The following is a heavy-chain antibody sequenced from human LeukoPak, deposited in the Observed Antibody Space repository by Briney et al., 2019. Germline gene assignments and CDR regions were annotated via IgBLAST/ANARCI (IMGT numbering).Heavy chain of an antibody. CDR2: ISYDGSNK. V-gene: IGHV3-30-3*01. D-gene: IGHD3-22*01. CDR1: GFTFSYYT. CDR3: ARVLNYYDSSGYYFSY. J-gene: IGHJ4*02. Sequence: GRSLRLSCAASGFTFSYYTMHWVRQAPGKGLEWVAVISYDGSNKYYADSVKGRFTISRDNSKNTLYLQMNSLRAEDTAVYYCARVLNYYDSSGYYFSYWGPGTLVTVSS.